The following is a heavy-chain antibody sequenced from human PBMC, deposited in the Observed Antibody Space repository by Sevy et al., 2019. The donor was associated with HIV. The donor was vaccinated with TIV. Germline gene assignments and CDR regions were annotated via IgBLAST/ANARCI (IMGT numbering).Heavy chain of an antibody. Sequence: SETLSLTCTVSADSVSSSTHYWGWIRQPPGKGLEWIGSIYYSGRTYYNPSLKSRVTISVDTSKNHFSLKLTSVTAADTAVDFCARIYCSSPDTEYYFEYWGPGILVTVSS. D-gene: IGHD6-6*01. J-gene: IGHJ4*02. CDR1: ADSVSSSTHY. CDR2: IYYSGRT. CDR3: ARIYCSSPDTEYYFEY. V-gene: IGHV4-39*02.